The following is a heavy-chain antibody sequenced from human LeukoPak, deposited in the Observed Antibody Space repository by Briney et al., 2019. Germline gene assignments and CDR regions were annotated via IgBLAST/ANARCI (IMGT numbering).Heavy chain of an antibody. CDR1: GFIFSRYN. J-gene: IGHJ3*02. V-gene: IGHV3-23*01. Sequence: GGSLRLSCVASGFIFSRYNMIWVRQAPGKGWEWVSAMRGSPVSTYYEASVKGRCTISRDNSKNALSLQMNSLRAEDTAVYYCAKDTIFDIWGQGTMVTVSS. CDR3: AKDTIFDI. D-gene: IGHD3-3*01. CDR2: MRGSPVST.